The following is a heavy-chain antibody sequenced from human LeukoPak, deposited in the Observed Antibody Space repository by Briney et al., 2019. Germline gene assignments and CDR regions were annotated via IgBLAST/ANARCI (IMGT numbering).Heavy chain of an antibody. J-gene: IGHJ4*02. CDR2: ISAYNGNT. V-gene: IGHV1-18*01. CDR1: GYTFTSYG. CDR3: ATQAELRFLEWLYCDY. D-gene: IGHD3-3*01. Sequence: ASVKVSCKASGYTFTSYGISWVRQAPGQGLEWMGWISAYNGNTNYAQKLQGRVTMTTDTSTSTAYMELRSLRSDDTAVYYCATQAELRFLEWLYCDYWGQGTLVTVSS.